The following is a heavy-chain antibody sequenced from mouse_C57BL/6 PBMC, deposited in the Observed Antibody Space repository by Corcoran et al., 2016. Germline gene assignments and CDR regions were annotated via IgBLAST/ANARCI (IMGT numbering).Heavy chain of an antibody. CDR3: ETGNYDYLYYIDY. J-gene: IGHJ2*01. D-gene: IGHD2-4*01. CDR2: INTYSGVP. V-gene: IGHV9-3*01. CDR1: GYTFTTYG. Sequence: QIQLVQSGPELKKPGETVKISCKASGYTFTTYGMSWVKQAPGKGLKWMGWINTYSGVPTYADDFKGRFAFSLETSASTAYVQINNLKNEDTATYFCETGNYDYLYYIDYWGQGTTLTVSS.